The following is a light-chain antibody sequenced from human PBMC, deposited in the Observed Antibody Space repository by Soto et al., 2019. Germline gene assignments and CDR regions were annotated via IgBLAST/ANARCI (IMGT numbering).Light chain of an antibody. CDR3: QHSGSSPRT. CDR1: QSVSSSY. CDR2: GAS. J-gene: IGKJ4*01. V-gene: IGKV3-20*01. Sequence: EIVLTQSPGTLSLSPGERATLSCRASQSVSSSYLAWYQQKPGQAPRLLIYGASSRATGIPDRFSGSGSGTDFPLTISRLEPEVFAVYYCQHSGSSPRTFGGGTKVEIK.